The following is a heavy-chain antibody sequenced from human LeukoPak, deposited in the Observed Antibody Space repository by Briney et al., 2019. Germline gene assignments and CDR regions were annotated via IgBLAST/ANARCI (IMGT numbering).Heavy chain of an antibody. Sequence: ASVKVSCKASGYTFTSYGIIWVRQAPGQGLEWVGWISAYNGNTNYAQKLQGRVTMTTNTSTSTAYMELRSLRSDDTAVYYCARVMSGGDCYSYWGQGTLVTVSS. CDR3: ARVMSGGDCYSY. J-gene: IGHJ4*02. D-gene: IGHD2-21*01. CDR1: GYTFTSYG. CDR2: ISAYNGNT. V-gene: IGHV1-18*01.